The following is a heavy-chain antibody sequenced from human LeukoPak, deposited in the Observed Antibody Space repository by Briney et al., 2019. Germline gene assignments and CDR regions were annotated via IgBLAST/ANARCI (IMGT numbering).Heavy chain of an antibody. V-gene: IGHV4-4*02. CDR3: AKSIAAADNWFDP. D-gene: IGHD6-13*01. CDR1: GGSISSSNW. J-gene: IGHJ5*02. Sequence: SGTLSLTCAVSGGSISSSNWWSWIRQPPGKGLEWIGEINHSGSTNYNPSLKSRVTISVDTSKNQFSLKLSSVTAADTAVYYCAKSIAAADNWFDPWGQGTLVTVSS. CDR2: INHSGST.